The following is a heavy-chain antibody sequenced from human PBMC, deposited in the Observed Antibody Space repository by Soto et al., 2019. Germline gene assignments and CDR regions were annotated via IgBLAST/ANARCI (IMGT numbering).Heavy chain of an antibody. CDR1: GFTFSKSW. D-gene: IGHD3-3*01. J-gene: IGHJ6*01. Sequence: EVQLVESGGGLVQPGGSLRLSCAASGFTFSKSWMHWVRQAPGKGLVWVSRMNGEGSSTTYADSVEGRFSISRDNARNTLYLQMNSLRAEDTAVYYCATGGDFWSGSMDAWGQGTTVTVSS. CDR3: ATGGDFWSGSMDA. V-gene: IGHV3-74*01. CDR2: MNGEGSST.